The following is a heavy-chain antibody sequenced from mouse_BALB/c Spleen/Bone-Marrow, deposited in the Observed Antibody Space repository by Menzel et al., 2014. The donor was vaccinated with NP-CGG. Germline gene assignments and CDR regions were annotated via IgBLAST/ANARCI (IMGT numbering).Heavy chain of an antibody. J-gene: IGHJ2*01. V-gene: IGHV1S81*02. CDR1: GYTFTSYW. CDR2: INPSNGRT. CDR3: AGTYFDY. Sequence: VQRVESGAELVKPGASVKLSCKASGYTFTSYWMHWVKQRPGQGLEWIGEINPSNGRTNYNEKFKSKATLTVDKSSSTAYMQLSSLTSEDSAVYYCAGTYFDYWGQGTTLTVSS.